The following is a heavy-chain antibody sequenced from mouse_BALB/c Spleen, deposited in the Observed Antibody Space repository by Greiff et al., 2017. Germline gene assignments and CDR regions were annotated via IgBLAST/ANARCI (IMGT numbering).Heavy chain of an antibody. J-gene: IGHJ2*01. CDR1: GFTFSSLG. V-gene: IGHV5-17*02. CDR2: ISSGSSTI. CDR3: ARGLDY. Sequence: VQLKESGGGLVQPGGSRKLSCAASGFTFSSLGMHWVRQAPEKGLEWVAYISSGSSTIYYADTVKGRFTISRDNPKNTLFLQMTSLRSEDTAMYYCARGLDYWGQGTTLTVSS.